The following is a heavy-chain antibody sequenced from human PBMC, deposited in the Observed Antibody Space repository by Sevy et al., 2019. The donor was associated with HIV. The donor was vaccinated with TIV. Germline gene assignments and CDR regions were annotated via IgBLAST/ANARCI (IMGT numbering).Heavy chain of an antibody. D-gene: IGHD3-22*01. CDR1: GGSISSSSYY. CDR2: IYYSGST. J-gene: IGHJ4*02. Sequence: SESLSLTCTVSGGSISSSSYYWGWIRQPPGKGLEWIGSIYYSGSTYYNPSLKSRVTISVDTPKNQLTLKLRSVTAADTAVYYCARLGTYYYDSSGALFPDYWGQGTLVTVSS. CDR3: ARLGTYYYDSSGALFPDY. V-gene: IGHV4-39*01.